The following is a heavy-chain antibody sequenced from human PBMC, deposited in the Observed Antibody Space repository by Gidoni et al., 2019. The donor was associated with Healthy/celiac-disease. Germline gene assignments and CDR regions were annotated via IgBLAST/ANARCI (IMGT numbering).Heavy chain of an antibody. CDR2: IIPIFGTA. J-gene: IGHJ4*02. D-gene: IGHD2-15*01. CDR1: GGTFSSYA. Sequence: QVQLVQSGAEAKKPGSSVKVCCKSSGGTFSSYAIRWVRQAPGQGLEWMGGIIPIFGTANYAQKFQGRVTITADESTSTAYMELSSLRSEDTAVYYCARVGDSRVGVPSRDYWGQGPLVTVSS. V-gene: IGHV1-69*01. CDR3: ARVGDSRVGVPSRDY.